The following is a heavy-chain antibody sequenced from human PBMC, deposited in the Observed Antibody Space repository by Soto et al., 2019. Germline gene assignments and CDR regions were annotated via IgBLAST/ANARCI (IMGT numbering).Heavy chain of an antibody. CDR2: ISAYNGNT. CDR3: ASLFSGDYGGNGGTAY. D-gene: IGHD4-17*01. J-gene: IGHJ4*02. V-gene: IGHV1-18*01. Sequence: QVQLVQSGAEVKKPGASVKVSCKASGYTFTSYGISWVRQAPGQGLEWMGWISAYNGNTNYAQKPQGRVTMTADTPTSTAYMELRSLRSDDTAVYYCASLFSGDYGGNGGTAYWGQGTLVTVSS. CDR1: GYTFTSYG.